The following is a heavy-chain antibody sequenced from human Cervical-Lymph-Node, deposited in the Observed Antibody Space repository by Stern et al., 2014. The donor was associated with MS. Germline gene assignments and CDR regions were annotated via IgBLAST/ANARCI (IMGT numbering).Heavy chain of an antibody. V-gene: IGHV2-5*01. CDR3: AHTTVTFDEAYGLDV. J-gene: IGHJ6*02. CDR2: IDWYDDE. Sequence: QVTLKESGPTLVKPTQPLTLTCTFSGFSLSTSGVGVGWIRQPPGKALEWLAVIDWYDDELYSPSLESRLTITKDTAKNQVVLTMANMDPVDTATYFCAHTTVTFDEAYGLDVWGPGTTVTVSS. D-gene: IGHD4-17*01. CDR1: GFSLSTSGVG.